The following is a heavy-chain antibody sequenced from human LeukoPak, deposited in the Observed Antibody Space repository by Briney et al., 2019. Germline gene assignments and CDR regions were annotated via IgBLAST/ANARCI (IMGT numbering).Heavy chain of an antibody. D-gene: IGHD5-18*01. CDR1: GFTFSSYA. J-gene: IGHJ4*02. CDR2: ISGSGGST. Sequence: PGGSLRLSCAASGFTFSSYAMSWVRQAPGKGLEWVSAISGSGGSTYYADSVKGRFTSSRDNSKNTLYLQMNSLRAEDTAVYYCAKDRVSTAMVYYFDYWGQGTLVTVSS. CDR3: AKDRVSTAMVYYFDY. V-gene: IGHV3-23*01.